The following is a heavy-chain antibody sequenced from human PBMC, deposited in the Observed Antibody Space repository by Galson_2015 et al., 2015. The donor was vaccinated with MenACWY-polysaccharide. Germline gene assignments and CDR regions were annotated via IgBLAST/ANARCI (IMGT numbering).Heavy chain of an antibody. J-gene: IGHJ3*02. CDR1: GFSFSSYP. V-gene: IGHV3-21*01. D-gene: IGHD3-16*01. CDR2: ISYSSNSI. Sequence: SLRLSCAASGFSFSSYPLNWVRQAPGKGLEWVSSISYSSNSIYYADSVKGRFTISRDSAGNSLYLLMNNLRAEDTAVYYCGRVSGHFYYYDSGDLKQGPSDMWGRGTMVTVSS. CDR3: GRVSGHFYYYDSGDLKQGPSDM.